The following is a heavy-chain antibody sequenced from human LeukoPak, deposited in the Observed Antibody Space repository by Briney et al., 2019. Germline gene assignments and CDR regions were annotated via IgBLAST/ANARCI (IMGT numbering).Heavy chain of an antibody. CDR1: GYTFTSYD. CDR3: ARSQARVYYFDY. V-gene: IGHV1-2*02. Sequence: ASVKVSCKASGYTFTSYDINWVRQATGQGLEWMGWINPNSGGTNYAQKFQGRVTMTRDTSISTAYMELSRLRSDDTAVYYCARSQARVYYFDYWGQGTLVTVSS. D-gene: IGHD5-18*01. CDR2: INPNSGGT. J-gene: IGHJ4*02.